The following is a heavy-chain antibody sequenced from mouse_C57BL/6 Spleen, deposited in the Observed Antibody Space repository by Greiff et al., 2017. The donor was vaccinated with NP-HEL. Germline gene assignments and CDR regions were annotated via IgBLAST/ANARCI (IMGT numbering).Heavy chain of an antibody. D-gene: IGHD6-1*01. V-gene: IGHV5-6*01. CDR1: GFTFSSYG. J-gene: IGHJ1*03. Sequence: VQLVESGGDLVKPGGSLKLSCAASGFTFSSYGMSWVRQTPDKRLEWVATISSGGSYTYYPDSVKGRFTISRDNAKNTLYLQMSSLKSEDTAMYYCARHGASEGYFDVWGTGTTVTVSS. CDR3: ARHGASEGYFDV. CDR2: ISSGGSYT.